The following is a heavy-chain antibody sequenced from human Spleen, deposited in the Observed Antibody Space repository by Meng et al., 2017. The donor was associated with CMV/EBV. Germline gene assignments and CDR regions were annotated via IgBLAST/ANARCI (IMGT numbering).Heavy chain of an antibody. D-gene: IGHD3-3*01. CDR3: ARVRYYEFWSGYYPLLDASDI. V-gene: IGHV4-34*01. Sequence: SETLSLTCAVYGGSFSGYYWSWIRQPPGKGLEWIGEISHSGSTNYNPSLKSRVTISVDTSKNQFSLKLSSVTAADTAVYYCARVRYYEFWSGYYPLLDASDIWGPGRRVTVSS. CDR2: ISHSGST. J-gene: IGHJ3*02. CDR1: GGSFSGYY.